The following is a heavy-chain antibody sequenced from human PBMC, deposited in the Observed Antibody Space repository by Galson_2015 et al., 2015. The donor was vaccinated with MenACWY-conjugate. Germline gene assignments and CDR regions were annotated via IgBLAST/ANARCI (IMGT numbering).Heavy chain of an antibody. CDR1: GFTFGNYW. Sequence: SLRLSCAASGFTFGNYWMHWVRQPPGKGLVWVSRINGAGSRAEYADSVEGRFTISRDNAKNTLFLQMNSLRVEDTGVYYCARIWFGEVLEVDGWGQGTLVTVSS. CDR2: INGAGSRA. J-gene: IGHJ4*02. D-gene: IGHD3-10*01. CDR3: ARIWFGEVLEVDG. V-gene: IGHV3-74*03.